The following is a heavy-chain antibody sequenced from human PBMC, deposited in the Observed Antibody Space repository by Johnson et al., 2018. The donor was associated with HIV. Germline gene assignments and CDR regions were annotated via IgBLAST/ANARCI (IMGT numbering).Heavy chain of an antibody. D-gene: IGHD2-2*01. J-gene: IGHJ3*02. CDR1: GFTFSSYA. V-gene: IGHV3-30*04. CDR3: AASWYGVSRPNAFDI. CDR2: ILSDGSNI. Sequence: QVQLVESGGGVVQPGRSLRLSCAASGFTFSSYAMHWVRQAPGKGLEWVSIILSDGSNIYYADSVKGRFTISRDNSKNTLYLQMNSLRAEDSAVYYCAASWYGVSRPNAFDIWGQGTMVTVSS.